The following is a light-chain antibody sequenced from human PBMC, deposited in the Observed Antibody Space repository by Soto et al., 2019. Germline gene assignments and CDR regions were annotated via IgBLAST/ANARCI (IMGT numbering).Light chain of an antibody. J-gene: IGKJ4*01. CDR3: QQYDSVPLT. CDR2: GAS. CDR1: QDIKTF. V-gene: IGKV1-33*01. Sequence: DIHMTHSPSSLSVSVGDRVTITCQANQDIKTFLHWYQQKPGKAPKVLIYGASYLEPGVPSRFSGTGSGTDFTFTISSLQPEDIATYYCQQYDSVPLTFGGGTKVDIK.